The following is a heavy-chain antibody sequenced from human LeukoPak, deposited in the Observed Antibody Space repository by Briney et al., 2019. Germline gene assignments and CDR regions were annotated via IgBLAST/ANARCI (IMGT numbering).Heavy chain of an antibody. CDR1: GFTFSSYW. V-gene: IGHV3-7*01. CDR2: IKQDGSEK. CDR3: ARDTGGGYSCYDC. Sequence: AGGSLRLSCAASGFTFSSYWMTWIRQAPGKGLEWVANIKQDGSEKYYVDSVKGRFTISRDNAKNSLYLQMSSLRAEDTAVYYCARDTGGGYSCYDCWGQGTLVTVSS. D-gene: IGHD2-2*01. J-gene: IGHJ4*02.